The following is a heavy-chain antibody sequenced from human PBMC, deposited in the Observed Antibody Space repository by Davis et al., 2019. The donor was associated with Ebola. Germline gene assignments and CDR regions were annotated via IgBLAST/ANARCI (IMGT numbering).Heavy chain of an antibody. CDR2: IHSGGST. Sequence: GGSLRLSCAASGFTINNNYMSWVRQAPGKGLEWVSIIHSGGSTHYADSVKGRFTVSRDDSTNTLYLQMNSLRAEDTAVYYCARGGSALSHDYWGQGSLVTVSS. CDR3: ARGGSALSHDY. J-gene: IGHJ4*02. CDR1: GFTINNNY. D-gene: IGHD6-25*01. V-gene: IGHV3-53*01.